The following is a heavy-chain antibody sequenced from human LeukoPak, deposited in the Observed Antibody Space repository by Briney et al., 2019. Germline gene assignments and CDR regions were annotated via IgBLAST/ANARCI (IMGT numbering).Heavy chain of an antibody. Sequence: SETLSLTCAVYGGSFSGYYWSWIRQPPGKGLEWIGEINHSGSTNYNPSLKSRVTISVDTSKNQFSLKLSSVTAADTAVYYCARGREVKPRTPPYYYYGMDVWGQGTTVTVSS. J-gene: IGHJ6*02. CDR3: ARGREVKPRTPPYYYYGMDV. CDR1: GGSFSGYY. V-gene: IGHV4-34*01. CDR2: INHSGST. D-gene: IGHD3-10*01.